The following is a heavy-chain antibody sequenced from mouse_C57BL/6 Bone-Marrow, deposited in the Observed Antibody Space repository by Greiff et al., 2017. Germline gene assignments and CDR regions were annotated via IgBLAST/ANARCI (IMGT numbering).Heavy chain of an antibody. V-gene: IGHV1-81*01. Sequence: VQLQQSGAELARPGASVKLSCKASGYTFTSYGISWVKQRTGQGLEWIGEIYPRSGNTYYTEKFKGKATLTADKSSSTAYMELRSLTSEDSAVYFCAEDSFAYWGQGTLVTVSA. CDR2: IYPRSGNT. CDR1: GYTFTSYG. CDR3: AEDSFAY. J-gene: IGHJ3*01.